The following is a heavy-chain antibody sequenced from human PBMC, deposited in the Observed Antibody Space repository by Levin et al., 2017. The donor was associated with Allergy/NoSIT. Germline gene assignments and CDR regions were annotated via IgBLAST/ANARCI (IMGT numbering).Heavy chain of an antibody. CDR3: ARGKRGGIAARISGRGWFDP. CDR1: GYTFTSYD. V-gene: IGHV1-8*01. CDR2: MNPNSGNT. J-gene: IGHJ5*02. Sequence: ASVKVSCKASGYTFTSYDINWVRQATGQGLEWMGWMNPNSGNTGYAQKFQGRVTMTRNTSISTAYMELSSLRSEDTAVYYCARGKRGGIAARISGRGWFDPWGQGTLVTVSS. D-gene: IGHD6-6*01.